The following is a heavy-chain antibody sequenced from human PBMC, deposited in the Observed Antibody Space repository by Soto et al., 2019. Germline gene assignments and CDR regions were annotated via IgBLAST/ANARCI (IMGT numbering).Heavy chain of an antibody. J-gene: IGHJ4*02. CDR1: GFTFSSYA. CDR2: ISGSGGST. Sequence: GSLRLSCAASGFTFSSYAMSWVRQAPGKGLEWVSAISGSGGSTYYADSVKGRFTISRDNSKNTLYLQMNSLRAEDTAVYYCAKDTTARITMIVVVITLDYWGQGTLVTVSS. D-gene: IGHD3-22*01. CDR3: AKDTTARITMIVVVITLDY. V-gene: IGHV3-23*01.